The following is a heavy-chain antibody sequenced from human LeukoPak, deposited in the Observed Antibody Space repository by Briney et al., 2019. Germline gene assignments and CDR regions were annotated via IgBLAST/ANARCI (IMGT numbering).Heavy chain of an antibody. CDR2: ISGDLRYI. CDR1: GFTFSSYS. Sequence: GESLRLSCAASGFTFSSYSVNWVRQAPGKGLEWVSTISGDLRYITYADSVKGRFTISRDNSKNTLYLHMNSLRAEDTAVYYCAKEAPAATGYFDYWGQGTLVTVSS. CDR3: AKEAPAATGYFDY. V-gene: IGHV3-23*01. J-gene: IGHJ4*02. D-gene: IGHD2-15*01.